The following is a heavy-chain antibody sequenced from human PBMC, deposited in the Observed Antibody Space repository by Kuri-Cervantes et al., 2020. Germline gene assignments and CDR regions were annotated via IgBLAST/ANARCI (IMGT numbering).Heavy chain of an antibody. Sequence: SVKVSCKASGYTFTSYDISWVRQAPGQGLEWMGGIIPIFGTANYAQKFQGRVTITADESTSTAYMELSSLRSEDTAVYYCARDYDFWRQEIHPLDYWGQGTLVTVSS. D-gene: IGHD3-3*01. CDR2: IIPIFGTA. CDR3: ARDYDFWRQEIHPLDY. V-gene: IGHV1-69*13. J-gene: IGHJ4*02. CDR1: GYTFTSYD.